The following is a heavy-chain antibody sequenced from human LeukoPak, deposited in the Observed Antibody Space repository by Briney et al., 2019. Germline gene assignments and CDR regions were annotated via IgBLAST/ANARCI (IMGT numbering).Heavy chain of an antibody. CDR1: GDSIIGTGYH. CDR3: ARLYGSESHHWDY. V-gene: IGHV4-39*01. CDR2: THYGGTT. Sequence: TSETLSLTCTVSGDSIIGTGYHWGWIRQAPGKGLEWMATTHYGGTTYYNPSLKSRLIISVDTSKAQFSLTLSSVTAADTAVYYCARLYGSESHHWDYWGQGTLVTVSS. D-gene: IGHD3-10*01. J-gene: IGHJ4*02.